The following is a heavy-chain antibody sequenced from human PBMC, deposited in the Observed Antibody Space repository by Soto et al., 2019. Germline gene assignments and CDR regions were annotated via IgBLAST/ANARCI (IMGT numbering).Heavy chain of an antibody. CDR1: GFTFSSYS. V-gene: IGHV3-23*01. J-gene: IGHJ4*02. CDR3: AKGNWGAPLYYFDY. Sequence: HPGGSLRLSCAASGFTFSSYSMSWVRQAPGKGLEWVSAISGSGGSTYYADSVKGRFTISRDNYKNSLYLQMNSLRAEDAAVYYCAKGNWGAPLYYFDYWGQGTLVTVSS. CDR2: ISGSGGST. D-gene: IGHD7-27*01.